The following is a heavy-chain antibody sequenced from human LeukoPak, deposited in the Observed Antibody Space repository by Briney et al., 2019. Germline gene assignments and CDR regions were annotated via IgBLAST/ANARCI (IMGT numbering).Heavy chain of an antibody. J-gene: IGHJ4*02. CDR1: GFTLSSYW. CDR2: IKQDGSEK. CDR3: ARSRARPPYDY. V-gene: IGHV3-7*01. D-gene: IGHD6-6*01. Sequence: GGSLRLSCAASGFTLSSYWMSWVRQAPGKGLEWVANIKQDGSEKYYVDSVKGRFTISRDNAKNSLYLQMNSLRAEDTAVYYCARSRARPPYDYWGQGTLVTVSS.